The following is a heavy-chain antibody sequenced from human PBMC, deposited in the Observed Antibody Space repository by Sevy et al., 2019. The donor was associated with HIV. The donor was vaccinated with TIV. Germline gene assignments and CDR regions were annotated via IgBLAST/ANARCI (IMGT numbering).Heavy chain of an antibody. V-gene: IGHV3-23*01. D-gene: IGHD2-15*01. CDR3: AKDIRVALVVPSPGYGMDV. CDR1: GFNFINYG. CDR2: ISGSGDTT. Sequence: GGSLRLSCAASGFNFINYGMSWVRQAPGKGLEWVSVISGSGDTTNYADSVKGRFVISRDNSKNTMYLQLNSLRAEDTAVYYCAKDIRVALVVPSPGYGMDVWGHATSVTVSS. J-gene: IGHJ6*02.